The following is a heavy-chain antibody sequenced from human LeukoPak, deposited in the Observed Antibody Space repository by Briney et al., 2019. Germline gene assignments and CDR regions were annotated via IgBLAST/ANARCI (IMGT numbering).Heavy chain of an antibody. J-gene: IGHJ1*01. V-gene: IGHV3-30-3*01. CDR1: GFTFSSYA. D-gene: IGHD3-22*01. CDR2: ISYDGSNK. CDR3: ARSSSRSSGYYGLTEYFQH. Sequence: GGSLRLSCAASGFTFSSYAMHWVRQAPGKGLEWVAVISYDGSNKYYADSVKSRFTISRDNSKNTLYLQMNSLRAEDTAVYYCARSSSRSSGYYGLTEYFQHWGQGTLVTVSS.